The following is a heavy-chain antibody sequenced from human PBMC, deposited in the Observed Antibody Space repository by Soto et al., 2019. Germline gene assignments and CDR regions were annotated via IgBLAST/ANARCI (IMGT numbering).Heavy chain of an antibody. J-gene: IGHJ6*02. D-gene: IGHD4-17*01. CDR2: IIPVFGTA. Sequence: QVQLVQSGAEVKKPGSSVKVSCKASGGSLSNYGISWVRQAPGQGLEWMGGIIPVFGTANYAQKFQGRVTITADESTSIVYTDVTSLRSEDTAVYYCASGDATKIVVTTYYGMDVWGQGTTVTVSS. CDR1: GGSLSNYG. V-gene: IGHV1-69*12. CDR3: ASGDATKIVVTTYYGMDV.